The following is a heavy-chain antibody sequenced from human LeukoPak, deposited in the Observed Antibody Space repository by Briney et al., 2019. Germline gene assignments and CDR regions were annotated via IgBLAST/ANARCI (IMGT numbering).Heavy chain of an antibody. D-gene: IGHD1-26*01. Sequence: PSETLSLTCTVSGGSISSSSYYWGWIRQPPGKGLEWIGYIYYSGSTNYNPSLKSRVTISVDTSKNQFSLKLTSVTAADTAVYYCARGDRVGATTFSLGYWGQGTLVTVSS. CDR1: GGSISSSSYY. V-gene: IGHV4-61*05. J-gene: IGHJ4*02. CDR3: ARGDRVGATTFSLGY. CDR2: IYYSGST.